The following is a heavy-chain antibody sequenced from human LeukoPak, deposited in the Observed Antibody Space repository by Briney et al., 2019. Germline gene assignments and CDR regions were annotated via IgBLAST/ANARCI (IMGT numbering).Heavy chain of an antibody. CDR2: ISYDGSNR. J-gene: IGHJ4*02. D-gene: IGHD3-9*01. CDR1: GFTFSSYA. V-gene: IGHV3-30-3*01. CDR3: ARVPRRYFDWLLALDY. Sequence: PGRSLRLSCAASGFTFSSYAMHWVRQAPGKGLEWVAVISYDGSNRYYADSVKGRFTISRDNSKNTLYLQMNSLRAEDTAVYYCARVPRRYFDWLLALDYWGQGTLVTVSS.